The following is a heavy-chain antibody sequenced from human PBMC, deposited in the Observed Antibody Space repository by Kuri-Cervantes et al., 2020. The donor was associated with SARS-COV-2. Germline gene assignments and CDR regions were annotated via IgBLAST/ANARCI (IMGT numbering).Heavy chain of an antibody. CDR1: GGSISNYY. D-gene: IGHD5-12*01. Sequence: SETLSLTCTVSGGSISNYYWSWIRQPPGKGLEWIGNIYSSGRTNYNPSLKSRATILVDTSKNQFSLKLSSVTAADTAVYYCARHIVATIWGGYYFDYWGQGTLVTVSS. CDR2: IYSSGRT. J-gene: IGHJ4*02. V-gene: IGHV4-59*08. CDR3: ARHIVATIWGGYYFDY.